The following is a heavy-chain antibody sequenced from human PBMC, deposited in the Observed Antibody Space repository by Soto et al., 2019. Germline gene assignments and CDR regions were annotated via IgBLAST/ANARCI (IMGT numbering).Heavy chain of an antibody. V-gene: IGHV1-18*01. CDR1: GYTLTSYG. CDR3: ARAKVLITPNWFDP. D-gene: IGHD3-22*01. Sequence: ASVKVSCKASGYTLTSYGITWVRQAPGQGLEYLGWISTYNGNTDFAQKVQNRLTLTTDTSTSTAYMELRSLRPDDTAVYYCARAKVLITPNWFDPWGQGTLVTVSS. CDR2: ISTYNGNT. J-gene: IGHJ5*02.